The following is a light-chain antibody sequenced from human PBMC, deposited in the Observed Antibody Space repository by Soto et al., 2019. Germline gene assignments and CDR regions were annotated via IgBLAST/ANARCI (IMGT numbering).Light chain of an antibody. Sequence: EMVMTQAPATLSVSPGERATLSCRASQSVSNNLAWYQQKHGQPPRLLIYGASTRATGVPARFSGSGSGTEFTLTISSLQSEDFAVYYCQQYNNWPPWTFGQGTKVDI. CDR3: QQYNNWPPWT. CDR1: QSVSNN. J-gene: IGKJ1*01. CDR2: GAS. V-gene: IGKV3-15*01.